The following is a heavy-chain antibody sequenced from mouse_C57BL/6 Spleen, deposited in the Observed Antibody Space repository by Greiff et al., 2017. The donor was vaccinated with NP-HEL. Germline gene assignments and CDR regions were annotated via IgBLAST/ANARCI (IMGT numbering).Heavy chain of an antibody. CDR2: INPYNGDT. J-gene: IGHJ2*01. Sequence: VHVKQSGPELVKPGDSVKISCKASGYSFTGYFMNWVMQSHGKSLEWIGRINPYNGDTFYNQKFKGKATLTVDKSSSTAHMELRSLTSEDSAVYYCARSDITTGFDYWGQGTTLTVSS. CDR1: GYSFTGYF. D-gene: IGHD1-1*01. CDR3: ARSDITTGFDY. V-gene: IGHV1-20*01.